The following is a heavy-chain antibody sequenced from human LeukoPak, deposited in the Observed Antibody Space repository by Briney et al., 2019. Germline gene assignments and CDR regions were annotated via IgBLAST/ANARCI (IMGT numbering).Heavy chain of an antibody. CDR3: ARGIAARPDY. Sequence: PSETLSLTCTVSGGSISSYCWSWIRQPPGKGLEWIGYIYYSGSTNYNPSLKSRVTISVDTSKNQFSLKLSSVTAADTAVYYCARGIAARPDYWGQGTLVTVSS. CDR1: GGSISSYC. V-gene: IGHV4-59*01. J-gene: IGHJ4*02. D-gene: IGHD6-6*01. CDR2: IYYSGST.